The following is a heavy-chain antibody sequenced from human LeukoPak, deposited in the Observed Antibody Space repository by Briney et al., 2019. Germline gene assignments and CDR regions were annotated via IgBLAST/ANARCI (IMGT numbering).Heavy chain of an antibody. CDR2: ISGSGGST. D-gene: IGHD6-19*01. J-gene: IGHJ4*02. CDR1: GFTSSSYA. Sequence: GGSLRLSCAASGFTSSSYAMSWVRQAPGKGLEWVSAISGSGGSTYYADSVKGRFTISRDNSKNTLYLQMNSLRAEDTAVYYCAQQWLVYYFDYWGQGILVTVSS. V-gene: IGHV3-23*01. CDR3: AQQWLVYYFDY.